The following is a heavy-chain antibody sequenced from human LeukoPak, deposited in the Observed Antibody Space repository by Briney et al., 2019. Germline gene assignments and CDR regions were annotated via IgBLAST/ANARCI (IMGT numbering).Heavy chain of an antibody. J-gene: IGHJ4*02. CDR1: GGSISSYY. D-gene: IGHD3-22*01. V-gene: IGHV4-4*07. CDR3: ARDRYYYDSSGYPFDY. Sequence: PSETLSLTCTVSGGSISSYYGSWIRQPAGKGLEWIGRIHTSGSTNYNPSLKSRVTMSGDTFKKQFSRKLSSVTAADTAVYYCARDRYYYDSSGYPFDYWGQGTLVTVSS. CDR2: IHTSGST.